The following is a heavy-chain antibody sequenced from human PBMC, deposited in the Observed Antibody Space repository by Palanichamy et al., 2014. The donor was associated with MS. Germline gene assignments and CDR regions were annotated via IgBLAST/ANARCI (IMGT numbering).Heavy chain of an antibody. D-gene: IGHD3-3*01. CDR1: GYAFTDYA. Sequence: QVQLCSLGREVKKPGASVKVSCKASGYAFTDYAIHWVRQAPGQRLEWMGWINAGNGNTKYSQKFQSRVTITRDTSADTAYMELSSLRSEDTALYYCAREHDSWSGYSFDFWGQGTLVTASS. CDR2: INAGNGNT. CDR3: AREHDSWSGYSFDF. V-gene: IGHV1-3*01. J-gene: IGHJ4*02.